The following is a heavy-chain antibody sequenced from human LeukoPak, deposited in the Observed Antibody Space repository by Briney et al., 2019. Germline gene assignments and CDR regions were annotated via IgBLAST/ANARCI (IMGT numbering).Heavy chain of an antibody. D-gene: IGHD1-1*01. J-gene: IGHJ4*02. V-gene: IGHV1-2*02. CDR2: INPNSGDT. CDR1: GYTFTGYY. Sequence: ASVKVSCKASGYTFTGYYMHWVRQAPGQGLEWMGWINPNSGDTNYAQKFQDRVTMTWDTSISTAYMDLTRLRSDDTAVYYCARDPRPYWSDYFFDYWGQGTLVTVSS. CDR3: ARDPRPYWSDYFFDY.